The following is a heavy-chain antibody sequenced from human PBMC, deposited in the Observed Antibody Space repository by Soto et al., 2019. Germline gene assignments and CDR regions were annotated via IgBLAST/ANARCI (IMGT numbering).Heavy chain of an antibody. J-gene: IGHJ6*02. CDR2: MNTNSGDR. D-gene: IGHD3-10*01. CDR3: ARGSWFGDLGNFDHGLDV. CDR1: GYTLTSYD. V-gene: IGHV1-8*01. Sequence: QVQLVQSGAEVKKPGASVKVSCKASGYTLTSYDINWVRQATGQGLEWMGWMNTNSGDRGYAQKFQGRVTMTGNTSISTAYMELRSLRSEDTAVYYCARGSWFGDLGNFDHGLDVWGQGTTVTVSS.